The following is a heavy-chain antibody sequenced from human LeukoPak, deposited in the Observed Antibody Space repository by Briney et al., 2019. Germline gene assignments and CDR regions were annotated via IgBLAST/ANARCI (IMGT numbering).Heavy chain of an antibody. Sequence: GGPLRLPCAVWGFTLYVYAMQCVREARGGGLVGFSCSSWNSGSIGYADSVKGRFTISRDNAKKSLYLQMNSLRAEDTALYYCAKALTVTGSGFDPWGQGTLVTVSS. CDR3: AKALTVTGSGFDP. D-gene: IGHD3-9*01. CDR2: SSWNSGSI. J-gene: IGHJ5*02. CDR1: GFTLYVYA. V-gene: IGHV3-9*01.